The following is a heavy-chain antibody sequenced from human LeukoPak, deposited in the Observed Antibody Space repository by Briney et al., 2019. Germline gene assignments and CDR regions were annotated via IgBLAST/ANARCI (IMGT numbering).Heavy chain of an antibody. J-gene: IGHJ4*02. D-gene: IGHD3-22*01. V-gene: IGHV3-23*01. CDR2: LSGSGGNT. CDR1: GFTFSSYA. Sequence: GALRLSCAASGFTFSSYAMSWVRQAPGKGLEWVSTLSGSGGNTYYADSVKGRVTISRDNSKNTLYLQMNSLRAEDTAVYHCAKGSYYYDSADYFDYWGQGTLVSVSS. CDR3: AKGSYYYDSADYFDY.